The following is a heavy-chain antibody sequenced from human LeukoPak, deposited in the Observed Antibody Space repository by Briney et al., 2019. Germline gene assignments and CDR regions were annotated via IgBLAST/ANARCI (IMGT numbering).Heavy chain of an antibody. CDR3: ARVRGDYGGQHVDY. CDR2: INPNSGGT. V-gene: IGHV1-2*02. D-gene: IGHD4-23*01. CDR1: GGTFSSYA. J-gene: IGHJ4*02. Sequence: ASVKVSCKASGGTFSSYAISWVRQAPGQGLEWMGWINPNSGGTNYAQKFQGRVTMTRDTSISTAYMELSRLRSDDTALYYCARVRGDYGGQHVDYWGQGTLVTVSS.